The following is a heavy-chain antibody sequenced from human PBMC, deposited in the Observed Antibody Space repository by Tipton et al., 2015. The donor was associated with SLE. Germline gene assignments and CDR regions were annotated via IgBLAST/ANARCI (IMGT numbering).Heavy chain of an antibody. Sequence: LSLTFIVSGGSITTRSYYWGWIRQPPGKGLEWIASISYSGATYYNPSLKSRVIISPDTSRNHFSLKLTSVTAADTAVYYCARELYSSSDGFDYWGQGTLVTVSS. V-gene: IGHV4-39*07. CDR1: GGSITTRSYY. CDR2: ISYSGAT. CDR3: ARELYSSSDGFDY. J-gene: IGHJ4*02. D-gene: IGHD6-6*01.